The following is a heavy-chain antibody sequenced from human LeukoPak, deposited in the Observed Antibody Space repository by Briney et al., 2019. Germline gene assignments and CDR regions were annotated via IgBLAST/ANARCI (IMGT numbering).Heavy chain of an antibody. J-gene: IGHJ4*02. CDR1: GYTFTSYY. D-gene: IGHD3-22*01. V-gene: IGHV1-46*01. CDR3: GRREGSDYDSSGYRDY. Sequence: GASVTVSCKASGYTFTSYYMHWVRQAPAQGLEWVGIINPSDGSTSYAQKFQGRGTMIRDTATSTVYMELSSRRSDGTAVYYWGRREGSDYDSSGYRDYWGQGTVVTVSS. CDR2: INPSDGST.